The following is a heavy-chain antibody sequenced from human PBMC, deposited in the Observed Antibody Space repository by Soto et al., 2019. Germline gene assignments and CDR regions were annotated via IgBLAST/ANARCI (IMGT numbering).Heavy chain of an antibody. CDR3: ASQEGHTGRIYYGMDV. CDR1: AYNFTNYG. J-gene: IGHJ6*04. CDR2: TYPGDTDT. D-gene: IGHD4-17*01. V-gene: IGHV5-51*01. Sequence: PGQSLKISCKGSAYNFTNYGMGLVRLIPEKGLEWMGLTYPGDTDTRYSPSFQGQVTISADKSIGAAYRQWSSLKASATAMYYCASQEGHTGRIYYGMDVWGKGTTVTVSS.